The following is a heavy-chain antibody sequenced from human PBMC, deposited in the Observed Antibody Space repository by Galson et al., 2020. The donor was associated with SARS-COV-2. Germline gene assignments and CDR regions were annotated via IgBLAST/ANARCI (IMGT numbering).Heavy chain of an antibody. V-gene: IGHV5-51*01. J-gene: IGHJ2*01. Sequence: GESLKIYRKGSGYSFTTHWNGLVRQMPRKGLEWRGSIYPGDSDNRYSPSFQGQVTISADKSISTAYLQWSSLKASDTAMYYCTRISSGRIVVVTNYWYFDLWGRGTLVTVSS. CDR2: IYPGDSDN. D-gene: IGHD3-22*01. CDR1: GYSFTTHW. CDR3: TRISSGRIVVVTNYWYFDL.